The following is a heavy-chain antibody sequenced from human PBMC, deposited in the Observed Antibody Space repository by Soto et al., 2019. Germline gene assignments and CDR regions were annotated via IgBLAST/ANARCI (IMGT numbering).Heavy chain of an antibody. D-gene: IGHD3-3*01. V-gene: IGHV1-8*01. Sequence: GASVKVSCKASGYTFTSYDINWVRQATGQGLEWMGWMNPNSGNTGYAQKFQGRVTMTRNTSISTAYMELSSLRSEDTAVYYCARGGQWRFLESSRAHDAFDIWGQGTMVTVSS. CDR2: MNPNSGNT. CDR1: GYTFTSYD. CDR3: ARGGQWRFLESSRAHDAFDI. J-gene: IGHJ3*02.